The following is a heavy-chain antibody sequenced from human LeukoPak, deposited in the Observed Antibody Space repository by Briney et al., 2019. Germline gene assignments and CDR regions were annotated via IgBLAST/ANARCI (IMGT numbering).Heavy chain of an antibody. V-gene: IGHV3-23*01. J-gene: IGHJ4*02. D-gene: IGHD2-15*01. CDR2: ISGSGGTT. CDR3: MRESGGGSYDDY. Sequence: GGSLRLSCAASGFTISTYAITWVRQAPGKGLEWVSGISGSGGTTYYADSVRGRFTISSENPKNTLYLQMNSPRGKETTLYYCMRESGGGSYDDYWGQGTLITVSS. CDR1: GFTISTYA.